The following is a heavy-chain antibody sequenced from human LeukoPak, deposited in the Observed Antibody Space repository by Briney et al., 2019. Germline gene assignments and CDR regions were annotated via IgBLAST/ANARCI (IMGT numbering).Heavy chain of an antibody. J-gene: IGHJ4*02. V-gene: IGHV1-2*06. CDR2: INPNSGGT. CDR1: GYTFTGYY. D-gene: IGHD5-18*01. Sequence: ASVKVSCKASGYTFTGYYMHWVRQAPGQGLEWMGRINPNSGGTNYAQKFQGRVTMTRDTSISTAYMELSRLRSDDTAVYYCARDKYGYGPNYFDYWGQGTLVTVSS. CDR3: ARDKYGYGPNYFDY.